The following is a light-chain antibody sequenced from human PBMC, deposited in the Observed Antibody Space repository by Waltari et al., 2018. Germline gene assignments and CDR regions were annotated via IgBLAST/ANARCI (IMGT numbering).Light chain of an antibody. CDR3: CSYAGDSTLV. CDR2: EVT. Sequence: QSALTQPASVSGSPGQSITISCTGTSSDVGGYKFVSWYQQHPGKAPQLMIYEVTKRAPGVSLLFSGAKCGNAASPTISGLQAEDEADYYCCSYAGDSTLVFGTGTKVTVL. V-gene: IGLV2-23*02. J-gene: IGLJ1*01. CDR1: SSDVGGYKF.